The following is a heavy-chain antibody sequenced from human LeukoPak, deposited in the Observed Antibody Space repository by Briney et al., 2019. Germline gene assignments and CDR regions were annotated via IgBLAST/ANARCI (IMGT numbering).Heavy chain of an antibody. J-gene: IGHJ4*02. Sequence: ASVKVSCKASGYTFTSYGISWVRQAPGQGLEWMGWISAYNGNTNYAQKLQGRVTMTTDTSTSTAYMELRSLRSDDTAVYYCARQLAYYDFWSVYYWGQGTPVTVSS. V-gene: IGHV1-18*01. CDR1: GYTFTSYG. CDR2: ISAYNGNT. D-gene: IGHD3-3*01. CDR3: ARQLAYYDFWSVYY.